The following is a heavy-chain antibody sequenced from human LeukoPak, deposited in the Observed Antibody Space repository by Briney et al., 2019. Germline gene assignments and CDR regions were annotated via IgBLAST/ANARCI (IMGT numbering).Heavy chain of an antibody. CDR1: GFTFSSCA. Sequence: GGSLRLSCAASGFTFSSCAMSWVRQAPGKGLEWVSAISGSVGSTYYADSVKGRITISRDNSKNTLYLQMNSLRAEDTAVYYCAKETSPVGPWSAFDIWGRGTMVTVSS. CDR3: AKETSPVGPWSAFDI. CDR2: ISGSVGST. J-gene: IGHJ3*02. V-gene: IGHV3-23*01. D-gene: IGHD4-23*01.